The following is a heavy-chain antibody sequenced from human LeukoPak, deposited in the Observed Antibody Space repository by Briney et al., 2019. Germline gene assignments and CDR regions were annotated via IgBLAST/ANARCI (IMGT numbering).Heavy chain of an antibody. V-gene: IGHV4-39*07. CDR1: GGSISSSSRY. CDR3: AREVSQPIVVVPAAKNLPTILNWFDP. CDR2: IYYSGST. D-gene: IGHD2-2*01. Sequence: SETLSLTCTVSGGSISSSSRYWGWIRQTPGKGLEWIGSIYYSGSTYYNPSLKSRVTISVDTSKNQFSLKLSSVTAADTAVYYCAREVSQPIVVVPAAKNLPTILNWFDPWGQGTLVTVSS. J-gene: IGHJ5*02.